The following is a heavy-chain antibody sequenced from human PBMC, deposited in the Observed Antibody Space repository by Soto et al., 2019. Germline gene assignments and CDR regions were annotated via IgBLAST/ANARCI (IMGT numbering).Heavy chain of an antibody. CDR2: ISWSSGSV. CDR1: GFTFDDYA. J-gene: IGHJ4*02. D-gene: IGHD3-10*01. CDR3: AKEWAPLRGGIFDY. V-gene: IGHV3-9*01. Sequence: EVQLVESGGGLVQPGRSLRLSCATSGFTFDDYAMHWVRQAPGKGLEWVSGISWSSGSVGYADSVKGRFTISRDNAKNSLYLQMNSLRAEDTALYYCAKEWAPLRGGIFDYWGQGTLVTVSS.